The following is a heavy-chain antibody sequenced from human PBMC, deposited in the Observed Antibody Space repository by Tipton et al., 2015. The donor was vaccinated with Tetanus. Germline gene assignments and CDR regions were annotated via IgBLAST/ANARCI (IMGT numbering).Heavy chain of an antibody. V-gene: IGHV4-59*01. J-gene: IGHJ4*02. D-gene: IGHD1-1*01. CDR2: IYSSGGA. Sequence: GLVKPSETLSLTCTVSGGSMRSYYWSWIRQPPGKGLEWIGHIYSSGGARYNPSLKSRTTMSVDRSKSQFSLEVTSVTAADTAVYFCARGPLENEGYFDSWGQGILVTVTA. CDR3: ARGPLENEGYFDS. CDR1: GGSMRSYY.